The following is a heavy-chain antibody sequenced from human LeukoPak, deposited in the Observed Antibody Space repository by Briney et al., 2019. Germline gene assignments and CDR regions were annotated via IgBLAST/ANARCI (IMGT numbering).Heavy chain of an antibody. CDR1: GGSTSSYY. CDR3: ASHLDYGDYWFDP. D-gene: IGHD4-17*01. Sequence: SETLSLTCTVSGGSTSSYYWSWIRQPPGKGLEWIGYIYYSGSTNYNPSLKSRVTISVDTSKNQFSLKLSSVTAADTAVYYCASHLDYGDYWFDPWGQGTLVTVSS. CDR2: IYYSGST. V-gene: IGHV4-59*08. J-gene: IGHJ5*02.